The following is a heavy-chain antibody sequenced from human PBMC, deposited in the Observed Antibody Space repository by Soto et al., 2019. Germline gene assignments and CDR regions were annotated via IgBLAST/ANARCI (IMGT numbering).Heavy chain of an antibody. CDR1: GGSFSGYY. J-gene: IGHJ3*02. V-gene: IGHV4-34*01. CDR3: AREGGVVPAATDLPSDAFDI. Sequence: SETLSLTCAVYGGSFSGYYWSWIRQPPGKGLEWIGEINHSGSTNYNPSLKSRVTISVDTSKNQFSLKLSSVTAADTAVYYCAREGGVVPAATDLPSDAFDIWGQGTMVTVSS. D-gene: IGHD2-2*01. CDR2: INHSGST.